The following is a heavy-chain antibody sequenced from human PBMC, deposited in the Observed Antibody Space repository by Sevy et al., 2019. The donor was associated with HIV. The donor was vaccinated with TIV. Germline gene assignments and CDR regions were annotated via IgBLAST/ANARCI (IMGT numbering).Heavy chain of an antibody. CDR2: IGYDGSNK. CDR1: GFTPSTYV. Sequence: GGSLRLSCAASGFTPSTYVMHWVRQAPGKGLEWVADIGYDGSNKYYADSVKGRFTISRDNSKNTLFLQMDSLRAEDTAVYYCARDPRMYGDYLLAYFDSWGQGTLVTVSS. V-gene: IGHV3-33*01. J-gene: IGHJ4*02. CDR3: ARDPRMYGDYLLAYFDS. D-gene: IGHD2-8*01.